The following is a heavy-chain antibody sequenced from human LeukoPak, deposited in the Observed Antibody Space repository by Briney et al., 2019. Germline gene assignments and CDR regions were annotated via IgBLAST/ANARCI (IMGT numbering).Heavy chain of an antibody. Sequence: SETLSLTCSVSGGSIISDTYYWSWIRQPAGKGLEWIGRIFSSGSTNYNPSLKSRVTTSVDTSKNQFSLKLSSVTAADTAVYYCARRAYGGKAAFGMWGQGTMVTVSS. CDR1: GGSIISDTYY. V-gene: IGHV4-61*02. CDR3: ARRAYGGKAAFGM. D-gene: IGHD4-23*01. CDR2: IFSSGST. J-gene: IGHJ3*02.